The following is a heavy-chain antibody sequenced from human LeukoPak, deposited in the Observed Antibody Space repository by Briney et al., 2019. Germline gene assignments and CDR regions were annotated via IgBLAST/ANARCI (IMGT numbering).Heavy chain of an antibody. V-gene: IGHV3-33*01. CDR1: GFTFSSYG. D-gene: IGHD3-22*01. J-gene: IGHJ4*02. CDR2: IWYDGSDK. CDR3: ARELPPVVNFYFDS. Sequence: GGSLRLSCEASGFTFSSYGMHWVRQAPGKGLEWVAVIWYDGSDKYYADSVKGRFSISRDNSKNTLYLQMNSLRAEDTAVYYCARELPPVVNFYFDSWGQGTLVTVSA.